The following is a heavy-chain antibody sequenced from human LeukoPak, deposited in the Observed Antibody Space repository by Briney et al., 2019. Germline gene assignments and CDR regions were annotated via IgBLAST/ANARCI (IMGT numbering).Heavy chain of an antibody. CDR3: ARQAVAGIDY. J-gene: IGHJ4*02. Sequence: SETLSLTCTVSGGSISSYYWSWIRQPPGKGLEWIGYIYYSGSTNYNPSLKSRVTISVDTSKNQFSLKLSSVTAADTAVYCCARQAVAGIDYWGQGTLVTVSS. V-gene: IGHV4-59*01. D-gene: IGHD6-19*01. CDR2: IYYSGST. CDR1: GGSISSYY.